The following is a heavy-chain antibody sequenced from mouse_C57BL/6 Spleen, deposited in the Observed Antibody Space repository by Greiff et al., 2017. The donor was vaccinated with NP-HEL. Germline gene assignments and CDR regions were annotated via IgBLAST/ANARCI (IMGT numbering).Heavy chain of an antibody. CDR2: IDPTDSET. CDR1: GENFTSDG. J-gene: IGHJ4*01. Sequence: QVQLQQPGAELVRPGSAVKRAGKAAGENFTSDGRQGGKERRIQGREGRGNIDPTDSETNYNQKFKDKATLTVDKSSSTAYMQLSSLTSEDSAVYYCARGLLRSSMDYWGQGTSVTVSS. V-gene: IGHV1-52*01. D-gene: IGHD1-1*01. CDR3: ARGLLRSSMDY.